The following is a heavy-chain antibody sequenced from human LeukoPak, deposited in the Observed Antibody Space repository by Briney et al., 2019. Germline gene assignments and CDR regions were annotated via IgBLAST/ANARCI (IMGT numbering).Heavy chain of an antibody. J-gene: IGHJ6*02. CDR2: IYSGGST. CDR1: GFTVSSNY. Sequence: GGSLRLSCAASGFTVSSNYMSWVRQAPGKGLEWVSVIYSGGSTYYADSVKGRFTISRDNSKNTRYLQMNSLRAEDTAVYYCARDGESLVPYYYYGMDVWGQGTTVTVSS. CDR3: ARDGESLVPYYYYGMDV. D-gene: IGHD3-10*01. V-gene: IGHV3-66*01.